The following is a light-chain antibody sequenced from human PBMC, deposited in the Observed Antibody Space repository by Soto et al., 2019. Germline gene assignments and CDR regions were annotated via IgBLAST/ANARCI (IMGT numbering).Light chain of an antibody. CDR3: QQYNNLPFT. CDR1: QDISNY. Sequence: DIQMTQSPSSLSASVRDRVTITCQASQDISNYLNWYQQKPGKAPKLLICDASNLEPGVPSRFSGSGSGTDFTFSISSLHPEDSATYYCQQYNNLPFTFGPGTKVDIK. J-gene: IGKJ3*01. CDR2: DAS. V-gene: IGKV1-33*01.